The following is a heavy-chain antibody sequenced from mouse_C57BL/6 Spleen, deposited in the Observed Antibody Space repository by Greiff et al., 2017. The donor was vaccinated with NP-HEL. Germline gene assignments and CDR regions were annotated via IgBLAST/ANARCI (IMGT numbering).Heavy chain of an antibody. D-gene: IGHD2-2*01. CDR2: IYPGSGNT. Sequence: QVQLQQSGPELVKPGASVKISCKASGYSFTSYYIHWVKQRPGQGLEWIGWIYPGSGNTKYNEKFKGKATLTADTSSSTAYMQLSSLTSEDSAVYYCARWLPLAMDYWGQGTSVTVSS. CDR3: ARWLPLAMDY. J-gene: IGHJ4*01. CDR1: GYSFTSYY. V-gene: IGHV1-66*01.